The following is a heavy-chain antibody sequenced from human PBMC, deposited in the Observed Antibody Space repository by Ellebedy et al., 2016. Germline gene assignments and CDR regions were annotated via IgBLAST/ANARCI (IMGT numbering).Heavy chain of an antibody. V-gene: IGHV3-48*02. J-gene: IGHJ5*02. D-gene: IGHD6-13*01. CDR1: GFTFSTYG. Sequence: ETLSLTCAASGFTFSTYGMNWVRQAPGKGLEWISYISSTSSAMYYADSVEGRFTISRDSAKNSLYLQMNSLRDEDTAIYYCARDRWISAAGTRWFDPWGQGTLVTVSS. CDR3: ARDRWISAAGTRWFDP. CDR2: ISSTSSAM.